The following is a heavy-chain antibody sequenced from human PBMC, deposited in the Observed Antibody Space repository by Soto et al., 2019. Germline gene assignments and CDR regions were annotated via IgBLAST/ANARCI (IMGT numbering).Heavy chain of an antibody. D-gene: IGHD3-22*01. CDR2: INPSGGST. J-gene: IGHJ2*01. CDR1: GYTFTSYD. CDR3: ARDLNYYDSSGPFDL. V-gene: IGHV1-46*01. Sequence: QVQLVQSGAEVKKPGASVKVSCKASGYTFTSYDMHWVRQAPGQGLEWMGIINPSGGSTSYAQKFQGRVTMTRDTSTSTVYMELSSLRSEDTAVYYWARDLNYYDSSGPFDLWGRGTLVTVSS.